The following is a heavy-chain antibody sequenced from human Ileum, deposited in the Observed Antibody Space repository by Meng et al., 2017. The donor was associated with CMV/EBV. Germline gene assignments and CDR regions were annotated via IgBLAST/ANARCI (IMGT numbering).Heavy chain of an antibody. V-gene: IGHV3-30-3*01. CDR2: ISYDGSNK. D-gene: IGHD7-27*01. CDR1: GFTFSSYA. Sequence: SCAASGFTFSSYAMHWVRQAPGKGLEWVAVISYDGSNKYYADSVKGRFTISRDNSKNTLYLQMNSLRAEDTAVYYCARAGEPSGADYYYGMDVWGQGTTVTVSS. CDR3: ARAGEPSGADYYYGMDV. J-gene: IGHJ6*02.